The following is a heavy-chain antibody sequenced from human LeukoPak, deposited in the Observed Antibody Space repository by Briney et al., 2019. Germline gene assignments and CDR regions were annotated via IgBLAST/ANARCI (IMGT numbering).Heavy chain of an antibody. CDR2: ISWNSGSI. CDR3: AKGKGQQLVKGAFDI. Sequence: PPGGSLRLSCAASGFTFDDYAMHWVRQAPGKGLEWVSGISWNSGSIGYADSVKGRFTISRDNAKNSLYLQMNRLRAEDMALYYCAKGKGQQLVKGAFDIWGQGTMVTVSS. CDR1: GFTFDDYA. D-gene: IGHD6-13*01. V-gene: IGHV3-9*03. J-gene: IGHJ3*02.